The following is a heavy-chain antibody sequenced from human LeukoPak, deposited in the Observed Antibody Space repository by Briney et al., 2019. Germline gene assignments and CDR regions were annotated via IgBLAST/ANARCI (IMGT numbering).Heavy chain of an antibody. CDR3: AKDYDFWSGYYPFDP. V-gene: IGHV3-21*04. Sequence: GGSLRLSCAASGFTFSSYSMNWVRQAPGKGLEWVSSISSSSSYIYYADSVKGRFTISRDNAKNSLYLQMNSLRAEDTAVYYCAKDYDFWSGYYPFDPWGQGTLVTVSS. CDR2: ISSSSSYI. CDR1: GFTFSSYS. D-gene: IGHD3-3*01. J-gene: IGHJ5*02.